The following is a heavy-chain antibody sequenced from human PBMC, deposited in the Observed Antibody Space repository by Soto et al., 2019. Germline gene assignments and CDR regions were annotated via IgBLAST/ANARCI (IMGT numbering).Heavy chain of an antibody. Sequence: VGSVRLSCAASGFTLSSYAMGWVRQAPGKGLEWVSGISGSGGSTYYADSVKGRFTISRDNSKNTLYLQMNSLRAEDTAVYYCAKDRVTVVGYDAFDIWGQGTMVTVSS. D-gene: IGHD6-19*01. J-gene: IGHJ3*02. V-gene: IGHV3-23*01. CDR2: ISGSGGST. CDR3: AKDRVTVVGYDAFDI. CDR1: GFTLSSYA.